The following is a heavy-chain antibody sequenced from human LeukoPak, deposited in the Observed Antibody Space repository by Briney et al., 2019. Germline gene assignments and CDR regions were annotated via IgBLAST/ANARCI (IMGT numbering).Heavy chain of an antibody. J-gene: IGHJ6*03. Sequence: ASVKVSCKASGGTFSSYAISWVRQAPGQGLERMGGIIPIFGTANYAQKFQGRVTITTDESTSTAYMELSSLRSEDTAVYYCARPSGAKDYYYMDVWGKGTTVTVSS. CDR1: GGTFSSYA. V-gene: IGHV1-69*05. CDR2: IIPIFGTA. CDR3: ARPSGAKDYYYMDV. D-gene: IGHD2-15*01.